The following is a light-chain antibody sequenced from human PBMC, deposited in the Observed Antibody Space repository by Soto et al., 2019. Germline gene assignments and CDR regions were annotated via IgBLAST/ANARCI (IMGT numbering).Light chain of an antibody. J-gene: IGLJ1*01. CDR3: SSYTSISTYV. CDR2: EVD. CDR1: NSDVGDYDY. V-gene: IGLV2-14*01. Sequence: QSVLTQPASVSGSPGQSITISCTGTNSDVGDYDYVSWYQQHPGKAPKLIIYEVDNRPSGVSNRFLGSKSGNTASLTISGLQAEDEADYYCSSYTSISTYVFGTGTKVTVL.